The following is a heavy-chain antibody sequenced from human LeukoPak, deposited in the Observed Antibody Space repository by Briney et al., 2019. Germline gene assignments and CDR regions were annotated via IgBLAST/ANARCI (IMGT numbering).Heavy chain of an antibody. Sequence: GSLKISCKGSGYSFTSYWIAWVRQMPGKGLEWIGIIYPGDSESRYSPSFQGQVTISADKSIATTYLQWSSLKASDTAMYYCARRAGDYFQADYWGQGTLVTVSS. CDR2: IYPGDSES. J-gene: IGHJ4*02. CDR1: GYSFTSYW. D-gene: IGHD4-17*01. CDR3: ARRAGDYFQADY. V-gene: IGHV5-51*01.